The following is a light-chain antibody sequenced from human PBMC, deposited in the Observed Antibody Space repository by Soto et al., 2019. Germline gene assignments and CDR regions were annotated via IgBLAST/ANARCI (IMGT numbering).Light chain of an antibody. CDR1: RSDIGAYAY. Sequence: QSALTQPASVSGSPGQSIAISCTGTRSDIGAYAYVSWYQQHPGKVPKLIVFDVNYRPSGVSSRFSGSKSGNTASLTISGLQAEDEADYYCSSYTRTSSVIFGGGTKLTVL. J-gene: IGLJ2*01. CDR2: DVN. V-gene: IGLV2-14*03. CDR3: SSYTRTSSVI.